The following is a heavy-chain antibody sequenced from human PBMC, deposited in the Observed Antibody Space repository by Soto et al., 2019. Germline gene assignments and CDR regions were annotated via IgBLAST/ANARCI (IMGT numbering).Heavy chain of an antibody. CDR3: ATQLPATGTNLFDY. CDR2: IIPIFGTA. V-gene: IGHV1-69*01. CDR1: GGTFSSYA. Sequence: QVQLVQSGAEVKKPGSSVTFSCKASGGTFSSYAISWVRQAPGQGLEWMGGIIPIFGTANYAQKFQGRVTITADESTSTAYMELSSLRSEDTAVYYCATQLPATGTNLFDYWGPGNLVTVSS. D-gene: IGHD2-2*01. J-gene: IGHJ4*02.